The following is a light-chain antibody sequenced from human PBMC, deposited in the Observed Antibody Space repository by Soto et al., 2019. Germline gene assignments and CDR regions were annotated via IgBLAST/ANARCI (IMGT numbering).Light chain of an antibody. J-gene: IGKJ5*01. Sequence: TITCRTSQTITTSLNWYRQKPGKAPNLLIYDASNLEIGVPSRFSGSGSGTHFTFTISSLQTEDIGTYYCQQYDILPITFGRGTRLEI. V-gene: IGKV1-33*01. CDR1: QTITTS. CDR3: QQYDILPIT. CDR2: DAS.